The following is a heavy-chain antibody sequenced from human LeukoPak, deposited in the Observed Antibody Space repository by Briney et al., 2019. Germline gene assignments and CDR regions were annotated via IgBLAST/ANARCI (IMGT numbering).Heavy chain of an antibody. D-gene: IGHD5-24*01. CDR1: GTPFSSYW. J-gene: IGHJ4*02. CDR3: PRALGWLPANY. CDR2: ITQDGGEK. Sequence: GASLSLSCAASGTPFSSYWMSWVRPAPGKGLGWVANITQDGGEKDYQDSVKGGSTISRDHPKKALYRQRSSLRAEDAAVYYGPRALGWLPANYWGEGGLVAVSS. V-gene: IGHV3-7*04.